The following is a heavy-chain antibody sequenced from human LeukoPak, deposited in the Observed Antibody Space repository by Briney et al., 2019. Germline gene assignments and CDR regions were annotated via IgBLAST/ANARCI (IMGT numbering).Heavy chain of an antibody. D-gene: IGHD1-26*01. CDR3: VTPRRTGTYLEGFFHL. V-gene: IGHV3-23*01. CDR1: GFPFSNYP. Sequence: GGSLRLSCAGSGFPFSNYPMSWVRQAPGKGLEWVSTISGSGGTTYYADSVKGRFTISRDNSKNRLYLQMNTLRAEDTAIFYCVTPRRTGTYLEGFFHLWGRGTLVTVSS. J-gene: IGHJ2*01. CDR2: ISGSGGTT.